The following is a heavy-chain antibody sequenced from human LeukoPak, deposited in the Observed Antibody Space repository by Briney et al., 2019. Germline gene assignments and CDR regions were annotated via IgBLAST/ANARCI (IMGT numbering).Heavy chain of an antibody. D-gene: IGHD1-26*01. CDR1: GYTFTTYG. CDR2: ISAHNGNT. Sequence: GASVTVSCTASGYTFTTYGISWVRQAPGQGLEGMGWISAHNGNTNYAQKLQGRVTMTTDTPTSTAYMELRSLRSDDTAVYYCARQCGSLCPFDYWGQGTLVTVSS. J-gene: IGHJ4*02. V-gene: IGHV1-18*01. CDR3: ARQCGSLCPFDY.